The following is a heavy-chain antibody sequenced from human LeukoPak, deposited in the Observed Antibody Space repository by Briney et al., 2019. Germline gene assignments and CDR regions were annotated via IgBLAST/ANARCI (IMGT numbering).Heavy chain of an antibody. V-gene: IGHV3-33*01. Sequence: GRSLRLSCAASGFTFSSYGMHWVRQAPGKGLEWVAVIWYDGSNKYYADSVKGRFTISRDNAKNSLYLQMNSLRAEDTAVYYCARDPGYYYDSSGHRTIWGQGTLVTVSS. CDR1: GFTFSSYG. CDR3: ARDPGYYYDSSGHRTI. CDR2: IWYDGSNK. J-gene: IGHJ4*02. D-gene: IGHD3-22*01.